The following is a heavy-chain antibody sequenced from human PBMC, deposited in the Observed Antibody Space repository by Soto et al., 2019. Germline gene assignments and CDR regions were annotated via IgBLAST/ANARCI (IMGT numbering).Heavy chain of an antibody. D-gene: IGHD3-3*01. Sequence: PGGSLRLSCAASGFTFSTYAMSWVRQAPGKGLQWVSAISGGGDGTYYADSVKGRFTISRDNSKNTLYLQMNSLRTDDTAVYYCATHMGLYDFWSGSYFGFDFWGQGTLVTVSS. J-gene: IGHJ4*02. CDR2: ISGGGDGT. V-gene: IGHV3-23*01. CDR1: GFTFSTYA. CDR3: ATHMGLYDFWSGSYFGFDF.